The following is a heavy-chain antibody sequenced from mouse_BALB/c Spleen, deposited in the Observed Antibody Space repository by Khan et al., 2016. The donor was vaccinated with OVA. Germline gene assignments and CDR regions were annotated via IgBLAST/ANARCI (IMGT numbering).Heavy chain of an antibody. CDR3: TGGRAY. J-gene: IGHJ3*01. CDR1: GYSITSDYA. CDR2: ISYSGRT. Sequence: EVQLQESGPGLVKPSQSLSLTCTVTGYSITSDYAWNWIRQFPGNKLEWMGYISYSGRTSYTPSLKSRISITRDTSKNQLFLQLNSVTTEDTATYYCTGGRAYWGQGTLVTVSA. D-gene: IGHD3-3*01. V-gene: IGHV3-2*02.